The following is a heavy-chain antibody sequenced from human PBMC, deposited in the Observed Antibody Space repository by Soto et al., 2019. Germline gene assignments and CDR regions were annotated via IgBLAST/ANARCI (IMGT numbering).Heavy chain of an antibody. J-gene: IGHJ6*02. CDR2: MKAKSGDT. V-gene: IGHV1-8*01. CDR3: ARGNPFNYAGFDV. CDR1: GYTFSDFD. Sequence: QAHLEQSGAEVKRPGASVKVSCKASGYTFSDFDINWLRQASGQGPEWMGWMKAKSGDTFFAQGFQGKFNITWDTSLSTAYMEVGSLTSDDTAMYYCARGNPFNYAGFDVWGQGTTVAVSS. D-gene: IGHD3-16*01.